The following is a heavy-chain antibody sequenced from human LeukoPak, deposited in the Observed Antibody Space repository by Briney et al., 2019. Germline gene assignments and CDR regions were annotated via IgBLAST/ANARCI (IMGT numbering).Heavy chain of an antibody. CDR1: GGTFSSYA. CDR3: ARSGYCSSTSCYMRGAFDI. CDR2: IIPIFGTA. J-gene: IGHJ3*02. Sequence: ASVKVSCKASGGTFSSYAISWVRQAPGQGLEWMGGIIPIFGTANYAQKFQGRVTITTDESTSTAYMELSSLRSEDTAVYYCARSGYCSSTSCYMRGAFDIWGQGTMVTVSS. D-gene: IGHD2-2*02. V-gene: IGHV1-69*05.